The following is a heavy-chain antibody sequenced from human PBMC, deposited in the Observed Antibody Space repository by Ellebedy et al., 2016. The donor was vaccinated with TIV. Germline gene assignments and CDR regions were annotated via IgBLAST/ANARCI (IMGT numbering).Heavy chain of an antibody. J-gene: IGHJ3*02. CDR2: LSYDGSKN. V-gene: IGHV3-30-3*01. CDR1: GFAFSVYA. Sequence: GESLKISCADSGFAFSVYAMHWVRQAPGKGLEWVAVLSYDGSKNYYADSVKGRFTISRDNSNNTVFLQMNSLGGEDTAVYYCAKDDHFDSFDIWGQGTVVTVSS. CDR3: AKDDHFDSFDI.